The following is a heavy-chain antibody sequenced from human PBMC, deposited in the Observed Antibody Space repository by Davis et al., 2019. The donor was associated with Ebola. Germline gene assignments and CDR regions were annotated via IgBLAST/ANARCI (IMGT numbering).Heavy chain of an antibody. CDR2: ISGGSHSI. CDR1: GFTFHNYS. J-gene: IGHJ1*01. CDR3: AREKFTIAASALQH. V-gene: IGHV3-48*02. D-gene: IGHD6-13*01. Sequence: GESLKISCVTSGFTFHNYSMNWVRQTPGKGLEWVSFISGGSHSIFYADSVKGRFTISRDNSQNSLYLQMTSLRDDDTAVYYCAREKFTIAASALQHWGQGTLVTVSS.